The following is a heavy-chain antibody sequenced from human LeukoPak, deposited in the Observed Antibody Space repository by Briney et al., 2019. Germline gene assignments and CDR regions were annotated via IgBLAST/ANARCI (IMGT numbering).Heavy chain of an antibody. CDR2: INHSGST. V-gene: IGHV4-34*01. Sequence: SETLSLTCAVYGGSFSGYYWSWIRQPPGKGLEWIGKINHSGSTNYNPSLKSRVTISVDMSKNQFSLKLSSVTAADTAVYYCARYCSSTSCYRYYYYGLDVWGQGTTVTVSS. CDR3: ARYCSSTSCYRYYYYGLDV. D-gene: IGHD2-2*01. J-gene: IGHJ6*02. CDR1: GGSFSGYY.